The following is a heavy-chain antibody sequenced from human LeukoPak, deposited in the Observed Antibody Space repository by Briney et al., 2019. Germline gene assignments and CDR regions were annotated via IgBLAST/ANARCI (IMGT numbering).Heavy chain of an antibody. Sequence: GGSLRLSCAASGFTFSSDGMNWVRQAPGKGLEWVSYISSGGNTIYYADSVKGRFTISRDNAKNSLYLQMNSLRAEDTAIYFCARGYYDSSGYYRQGYWGQGTLVTVSS. CDR3: ARGYYDSSGYYRQGY. D-gene: IGHD3-22*01. V-gene: IGHV3-48*03. CDR2: ISSGGNTI. CDR1: GFTFSSDG. J-gene: IGHJ4*02.